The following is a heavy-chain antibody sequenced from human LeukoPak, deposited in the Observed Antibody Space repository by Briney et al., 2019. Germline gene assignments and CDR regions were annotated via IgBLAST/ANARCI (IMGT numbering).Heavy chain of an antibody. J-gene: IGHJ5*02. CDR3: AARSIAVAGGFDP. CDR2: IYHSGST. CDR1: GGSISSSNW. V-gene: IGHV4-4*02. Sequence: PSETLSLTCAVSGGSISSSNWWSWVRQPPGKGLEWIGEIYHSGSTNYNPSLKSRVTISVDTSKNQFSLKLSSVTAADTAVYYCAARSIAVAGGFDPWGQGTLVTVSS. D-gene: IGHD6-19*01.